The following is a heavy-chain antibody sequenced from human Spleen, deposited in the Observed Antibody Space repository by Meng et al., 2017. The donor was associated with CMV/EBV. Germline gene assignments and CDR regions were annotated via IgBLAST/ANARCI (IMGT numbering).Heavy chain of an antibody. CDR3: ARTTYDFWSGSLPD. CDR2: INPNSGGT. V-gene: IGHV1-2*02. CDR1: GYTFTGYY. D-gene: IGHD3-3*01. Sequence: ASVKVSCKASGYTFTGYYMHWVRQAPGQGLEWMGWINPNSGGTNYAQRFQGRVTMTRDTSISTTYMELSRLRSDDTAVYYCARTTYDFWSGSLPDWGQGTLVTVSS. J-gene: IGHJ4*02.